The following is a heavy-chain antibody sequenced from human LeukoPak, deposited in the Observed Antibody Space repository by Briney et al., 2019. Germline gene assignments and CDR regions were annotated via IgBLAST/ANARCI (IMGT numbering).Heavy chain of an antibody. CDR2: IYTSGST. Sequence: SETLSLTCTVSGGSISSYYWSWIRQPAGKGLEWIGRIYTSGSTNYNASLKSRVSMSVDTSKNQFSLKLSSVTAADTAVYYCARWIQLWLGDTGDYWGQGTLVTVSS. V-gene: IGHV4-4*07. CDR3: ARWIQLWLGDTGDY. CDR1: GGSISSYY. J-gene: IGHJ4*02. D-gene: IGHD5-18*01.